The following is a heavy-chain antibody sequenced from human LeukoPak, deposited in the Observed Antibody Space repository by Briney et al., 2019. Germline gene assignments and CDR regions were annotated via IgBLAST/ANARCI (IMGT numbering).Heavy chain of an antibody. CDR1: GFTFSSYL. D-gene: IGHD1-26*01. Sequence: PGGSLRLSCAASGFTFSSYLMHWVRQAPGKGLVWVSRINTDGSSATYADSVKGRFTISRDNAKNTLFLQMNSLRAEDTAVYYCVRHYDYWGQGTLLTVSS. CDR2: INTDGSSA. J-gene: IGHJ4*02. CDR3: VRHYDY. V-gene: IGHV3-74*01.